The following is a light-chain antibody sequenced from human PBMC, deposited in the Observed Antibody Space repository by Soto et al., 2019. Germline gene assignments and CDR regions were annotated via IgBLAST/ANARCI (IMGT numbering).Light chain of an antibody. CDR2: EDN. CDR1: SSNIGKNY. Sequence: QSVLTQPPSVSAAPGQKVTFSCSGSSSNIGKNYVSWYQQVPGTAPKLLIYEDNKRRSGIPDRFSGSKSGTSATLGITGLQTGDEADHYCGTWDSSLSVFVFGTGTKVTLL. V-gene: IGLV1-51*02. J-gene: IGLJ1*01. CDR3: GTWDSSLSVFV.